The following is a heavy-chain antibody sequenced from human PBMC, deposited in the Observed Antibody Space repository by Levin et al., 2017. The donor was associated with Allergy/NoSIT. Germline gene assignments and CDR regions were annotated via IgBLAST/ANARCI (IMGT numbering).Heavy chain of an antibody. Sequence: SGGSLRLSCAASGFTFSTHSMTWVRQAPGKGLEWVATITGDGNAKYYVDSVKGRLTISRDNAESSLYLQMNSLRAEDTAVYYCGRDWGGSRRPVDDWGQGTLVTVSS. V-gene: IGHV3-7*01. D-gene: IGHD3-10*01. CDR3: GRDWGGSRRPVDD. CDR1: GFTFSTHS. CDR2: ITGDGNAK. J-gene: IGHJ4*02.